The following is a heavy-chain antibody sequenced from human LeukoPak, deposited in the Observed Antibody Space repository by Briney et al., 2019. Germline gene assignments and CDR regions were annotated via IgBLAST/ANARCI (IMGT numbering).Heavy chain of an antibody. D-gene: IGHD4-17*01. V-gene: IGHV3-23*01. J-gene: IGHJ4*02. Sequence: GGSLRLSCAASGFTFRTYTMSWVRQAPGNGLEWVSGIYGSGSGQTFYADSVRGRFTISRDDSRNLLFLQMDSLRVEDTALYYCAKDLQVDGVWAVDQWGQGTLVTVSS. CDR2: IYGSGSGQT. CDR3: AKDLQVDGVWAVDQ. CDR1: GFTFRTYT.